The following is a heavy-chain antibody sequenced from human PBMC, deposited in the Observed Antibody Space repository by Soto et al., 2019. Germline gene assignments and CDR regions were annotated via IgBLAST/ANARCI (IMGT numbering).Heavy chain of an antibody. V-gene: IGHV1-2*04. CDR1: GYTFTGYY. J-gene: IGHJ6*02. CDR3: ARDRRYCSSTSCPYYYGMDV. Sequence: ASVKVSCKASGYTFTGYYMHWVRQAPGQGLEWMGWINPNSGGTNYAQKFQGWVTMTRDTSISTAYMELSRLRSDDTAAYYCARDRRYCSSTSCPYYYGMDVWGQGTTVTVSS. D-gene: IGHD2-2*01. CDR2: INPNSGGT.